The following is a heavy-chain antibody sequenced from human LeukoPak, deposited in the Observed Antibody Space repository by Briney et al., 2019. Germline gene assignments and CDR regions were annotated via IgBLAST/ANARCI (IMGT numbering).Heavy chain of an antibody. V-gene: IGHV4-39*01. J-gene: IGHJ4*02. Sequence: SETLSLTCSVSGGSITSSSYYWGWIRQPPEKGLEWIGSIYYTGGTNYSPSLKSRVTMSVDTFKNQFSLKLSSVTAADTAVYYCARFYYGDYVNYFDYWGQGTLVTVSS. CDR2: IYYTGGT. D-gene: IGHD4-17*01. CDR1: GGSITSSSYY. CDR3: ARFYYGDYVNYFDY.